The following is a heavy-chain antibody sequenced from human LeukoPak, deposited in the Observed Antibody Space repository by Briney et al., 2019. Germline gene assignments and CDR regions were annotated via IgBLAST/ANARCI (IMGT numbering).Heavy chain of an antibody. D-gene: IGHD3-10*01. CDR3: AKVLLMVRARGAFDI. Sequence: GGSLRLSCAASGFTVSSNYMGWVRQAPGKGLEYVSVIYSGGNTYYAGSVKGRFTISRDNSKNTLYLQMNSLRAEDTAVYYCAKVLLMVRARGAFDIWGQGTMVTVSS. V-gene: IGHV3-66*02. CDR2: IYSGGNT. CDR1: GFTVSSNY. J-gene: IGHJ3*02.